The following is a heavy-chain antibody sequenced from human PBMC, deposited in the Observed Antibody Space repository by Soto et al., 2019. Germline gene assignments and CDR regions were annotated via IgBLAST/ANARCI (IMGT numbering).Heavy chain of an antibody. Sequence: ASVKVSCKASGGTFSSYAISWVRQAPGQGLEWMGGIIPIFGTANYAQKFQGRVTITADESTSTAYMELSSLRSEDTAVYYCARDEGLYSSPLTYYYYGMDVWGQGTTVTVSS. J-gene: IGHJ6*02. D-gene: IGHD6-13*01. CDR2: IIPIFGTA. CDR1: GGTFSSYA. CDR3: ARDEGLYSSPLTYYYYGMDV. V-gene: IGHV1-69*13.